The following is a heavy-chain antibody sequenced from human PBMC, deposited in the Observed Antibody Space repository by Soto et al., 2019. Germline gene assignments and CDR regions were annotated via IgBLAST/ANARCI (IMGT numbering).Heavy chain of an antibody. Sequence: QVQLVQSGAEVKKPGSSVKVSCKASGGTFSSYAISWVRQAPGQGLEWMGGIIPIFGTANYAQKFQGRVTITADESTSTAYMELSSLRAEDTGVYYCASAVVVNRGGLFFFDYWGQGTLVTVAS. CDR3: ASAVVVNRGGLFFFDY. CDR2: IIPIFGTA. D-gene: IGHD3-22*01. V-gene: IGHV1-69*01. CDR1: GGTFSSYA. J-gene: IGHJ4*02.